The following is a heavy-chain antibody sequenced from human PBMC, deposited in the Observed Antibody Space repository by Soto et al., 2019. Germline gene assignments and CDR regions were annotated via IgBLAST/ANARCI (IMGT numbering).Heavy chain of an antibody. D-gene: IGHD3-16*01. CDR3: ERAGGGSSFDY. J-gene: IGHJ4*02. Sequence: PGGSLRLSCAASGFTFSSYVMHWVRQAPGKGLEWVAVIWYDGSNKYYADSVKGRFTISRDNSKNTMYLQMNSLRAEDTAVYYCERAGGGSSFDYWGQGTMVTVSS. CDR1: GFTFSSYV. CDR2: IWYDGSNK. V-gene: IGHV3-33*01.